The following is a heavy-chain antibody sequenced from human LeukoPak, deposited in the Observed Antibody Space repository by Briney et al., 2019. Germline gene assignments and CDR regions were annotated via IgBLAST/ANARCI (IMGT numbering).Heavy chain of an antibody. CDR3: ARARDSSGYYYYYYMDV. D-gene: IGHD3-22*01. Sequence: ASVKVSCKASGGTFSSYAISWVRQAPGQGLEWMGGIIPIFGTANYAQKFQGRVTITTDESTSTAYMELSSLTSEDTAVYYCARARDSSGYYYYYYMDVWGKGTTVTVSS. J-gene: IGHJ6*03. CDR2: IIPIFGTA. V-gene: IGHV1-69*05. CDR1: GGTFSSYA.